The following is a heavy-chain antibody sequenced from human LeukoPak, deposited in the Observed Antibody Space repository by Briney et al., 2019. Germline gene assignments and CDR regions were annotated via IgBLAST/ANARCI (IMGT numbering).Heavy chain of an antibody. J-gene: IGHJ4*02. CDR1: GFTFSSYS. D-gene: IGHD1-14*01. V-gene: IGHV3-21*04. CDR2: ISSSSSYI. Sequence: GGSLRLSCAASGFTFSSYSMNWVRQAPGKGLEWVSSISSSSSYIYYADSVKGRFTISRDNAKNSLYLQMNSLRVEDTAVYYCADYRKPQGLDYWGQGTLVTVSS. CDR3: ADYRKPQGLDY.